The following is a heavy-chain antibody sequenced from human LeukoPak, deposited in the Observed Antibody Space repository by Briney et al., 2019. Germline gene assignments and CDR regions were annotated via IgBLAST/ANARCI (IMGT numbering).Heavy chain of an antibody. J-gene: IGHJ5*02. V-gene: IGHV3-66*02. CDR3: VRDRAEGRAWVEFDH. CDR1: GFTVSSYG. Sequence: PGGSLRLSCSAPGFTVSSYGMSWVRQAPGKGPEWVSLIYSDGVTRYADSVQGRFTISRDNSKNTVYLQMNNLRVEDTAVYHCVRDRAEGRAWVEFDHWGQGILVTVSS. CDR2: IYSDGVT.